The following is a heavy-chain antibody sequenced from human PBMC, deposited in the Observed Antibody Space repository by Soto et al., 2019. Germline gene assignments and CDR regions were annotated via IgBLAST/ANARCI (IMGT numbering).Heavy chain of an antibody. J-gene: IGHJ6*02. CDR3: VTHEPAASGNHYYYGVDV. V-gene: IGHV5-51*01. Sequence: GESLKISCKGSGYRFTNYWIGWVRQMSGKGLEWMGIIYPGDSDTRYSPSFQGQVTISADKSISTAYLQWSSLKASDTAMYYCVTHEPAASGNHYYYGVDVWGQGTTVTVSS. CDR1: GYRFTNYW. D-gene: IGHD6-13*01. CDR2: IYPGDSDT.